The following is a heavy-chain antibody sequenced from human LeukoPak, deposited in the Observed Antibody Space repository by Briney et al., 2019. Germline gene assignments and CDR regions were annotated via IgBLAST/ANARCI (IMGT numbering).Heavy chain of an antibody. CDR1: GFTFSSYG. J-gene: IGHJ4*02. CDR2: IWYDGSNK. Sequence: GGSLRLSCAASGFTFSSYGMHWVRQAPGKGLEWVAVIWYDGSNKYYADSVKGRFTISRDNSKNTLYLQMNSLRAEDTAVYYCARGNYYGSGSYYPLDYWGQGTLVTVSS. CDR3: ARGNYYGSGSYYPLDY. V-gene: IGHV3-33*01. D-gene: IGHD3-10*01.